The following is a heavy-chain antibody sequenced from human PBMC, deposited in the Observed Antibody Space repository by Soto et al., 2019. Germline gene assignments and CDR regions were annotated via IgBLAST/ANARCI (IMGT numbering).Heavy chain of an antibody. CDR3: ARDSIPYYYDSSGYYYTLDV. J-gene: IGHJ6*02. V-gene: IGHV1-69*13. Sequence: SVKVSCKASGGTFSSYAISWVRQAPGQGLEWMGGIIPIFGTANYAQKFQGRVTTTADESTSTAYMELSSLRSEDTAVYYCARDSIPYYYDSSGYYYTLDVWGQGTTVTVSS. CDR1: GGTFSSYA. D-gene: IGHD3-22*01. CDR2: IIPIFGTA.